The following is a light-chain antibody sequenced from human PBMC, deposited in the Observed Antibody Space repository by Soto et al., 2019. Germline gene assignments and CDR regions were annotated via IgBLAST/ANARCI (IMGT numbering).Light chain of an antibody. CDR2: EVS. Sequence: QSVLTQPASVSGSPGQSITISCTGTSSDVGAYDFVSWYQQHPDKAPKLMIYEVSNRPSGVSHRFSGSKSVNTATLTISGLQAEDEADYYCSSYTTSSTRVFGTGIKLTVL. V-gene: IGLV2-14*03. CDR3: SSYTTSSTRV. CDR1: SSDVGAYDF. J-gene: IGLJ1*01.